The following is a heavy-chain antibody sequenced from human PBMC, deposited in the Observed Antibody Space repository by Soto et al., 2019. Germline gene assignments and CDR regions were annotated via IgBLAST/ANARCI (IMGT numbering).Heavy chain of an antibody. CDR2: IIPIIGII. V-gene: IGHV1-69*08. CDR3: AGDPDSHYNDSHASSYP. CDR1: GGTFSTYT. D-gene: IGHD4-4*01. J-gene: IGHJ5*02. Sequence: QVQLVQSGAEVKKPGSSVKVSCKASGGTFSTYTITWVRQAPGQGLEWMGRIIPIIGIINYAQKFQGRVTISADKFTGTAYMELTGLRSDDTAVYYCAGDPDSHYNDSHASSYPWGQGNLVTVSS.